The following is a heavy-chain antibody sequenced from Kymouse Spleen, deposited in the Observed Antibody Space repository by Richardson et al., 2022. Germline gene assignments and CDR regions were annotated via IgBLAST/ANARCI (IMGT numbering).Heavy chain of an antibody. CDR1: GFTFSSYG. D-gene: IGHD3-22*01. Sequence: QVQLVESGGGVVQPGRSLRLSCAASGFTFSSYGMHWVRQAPGKGLEWVAVISYDGSNKYYADSVKGRFTISRDNSKNTLYLQMNSLRAEDTAVYYCAKGHYDSSGYYYTYYYYYYGMDVWGQGTTVTVSS. CDR3: AKGHYDSSGYYYTYYYYYYGMDV. CDR2: ISYDGSNK. V-gene: IGHV3-30*18. J-gene: IGHJ6*02.